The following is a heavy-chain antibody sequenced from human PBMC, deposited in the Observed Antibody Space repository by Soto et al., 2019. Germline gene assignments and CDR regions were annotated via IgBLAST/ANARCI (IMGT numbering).Heavy chain of an antibody. CDR2: IYYSGST. Sequence: QLQLQESGPGLVKPSETLSLTCTVSGGSISSSSYYWGWIRQPPGKGLEWIGSIYYSGSTYYNPSLKSRVSISVDTSKNQFSLKLSSVTAADTAVYYCARHAAVAGTPEEFDYWGQGTLVTVSS. CDR3: ARHAAVAGTPEEFDY. D-gene: IGHD6-19*01. CDR1: GGSISSSSYY. V-gene: IGHV4-39*01. J-gene: IGHJ4*02.